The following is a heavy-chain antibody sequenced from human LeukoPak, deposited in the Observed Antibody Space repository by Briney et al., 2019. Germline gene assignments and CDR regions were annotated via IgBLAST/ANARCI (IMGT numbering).Heavy chain of an antibody. CDR2: ISYDGSNK. CDR1: GFTFSSYA. Sequence: GGPLRLSCAASGFTFSSYAMHWVRQAPGKGLEWVAVISYDGSNKYYADSVKGRFTISRDNSKNTLYLQMNSLRAEDTAVFYCARSSDTPGYSSGWCTVDHWGQGTLVTVSS. D-gene: IGHD6-19*01. V-gene: IGHV3-30-3*01. CDR3: ARSSDTPGYSSGWCTVDH. J-gene: IGHJ4*02.